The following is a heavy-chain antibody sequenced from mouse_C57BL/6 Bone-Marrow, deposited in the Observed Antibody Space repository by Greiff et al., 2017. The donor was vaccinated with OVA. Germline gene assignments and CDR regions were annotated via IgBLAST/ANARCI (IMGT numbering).Heavy chain of an antibody. V-gene: IGHV1-50*01. CDR2: IDPSDTYT. J-gene: IGHJ1*03. CDR3: AITLYYYSSRHWYVDV. D-gene: IGHD1-1*01. CDR1: GYTFTSYW. Sequence: QVQLQQPGAELVKPGASVKLSCKASGYTFTSYWMQWVKQRPGQGLEWIGEIDPSDTYTNYNQKFKGKATLTVDTSSSTAYMQLSSLTSDDSAVYYCAITLYYYSSRHWYVDVWGTGTTVTVSS.